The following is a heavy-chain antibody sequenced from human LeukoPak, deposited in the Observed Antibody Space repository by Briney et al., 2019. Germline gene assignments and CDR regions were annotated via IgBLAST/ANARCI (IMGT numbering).Heavy chain of an antibody. V-gene: IGHV4-34*01. CDR1: GGSFSGYY. D-gene: IGHD3-16*01. Sequence: PSETLSLTCAVYGGSFSGYYWSWIRQPPGKGLEWIGEINHSGSTNYNPSLKSRVTISVDTSKNQFSLKLSSVTAADTAVYYCARGRRRLMITFGGVTPLDAFDIWGQGTMVTVSS. CDR2: INHSGST. J-gene: IGHJ3*02. CDR3: ARGRRRLMITFGGVTPLDAFDI.